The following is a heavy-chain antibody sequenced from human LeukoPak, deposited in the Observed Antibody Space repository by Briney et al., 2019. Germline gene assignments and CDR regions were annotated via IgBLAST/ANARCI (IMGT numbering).Heavy chain of an antibody. CDR1: GFTFGNFA. J-gene: IGHJ3*02. Sequence: RGSLRLSCAASGFTFGNFAMTWVRQAPGKGLEWVSTISLSGGRTYYADSVKGRFTISRDISKNTLYLQMNSLSAEDTAVYYCAKEYYYGSRAFDIWGQGTMVTVSS. CDR2: ISLSGGRT. CDR3: AKEYYYGSRAFDI. D-gene: IGHD3-10*01. V-gene: IGHV3-23*01.